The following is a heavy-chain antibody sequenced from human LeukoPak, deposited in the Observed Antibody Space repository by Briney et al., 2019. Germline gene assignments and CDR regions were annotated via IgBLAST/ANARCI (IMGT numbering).Heavy chain of an antibody. J-gene: IGHJ4*02. Sequence: GGSLRLSCAASGFTFSTYWMHWVRQAPGKGLVWVSRINSDGSSTNYADSVKGRFTISRDNAKNTLYLQMNSLRTEDTAVYYCAKHRFESGGYHSTDWGQGTLVTVSS. CDR3: AKHRFESGGYHSTD. CDR1: GFTFSTYW. D-gene: IGHD3-22*01. V-gene: IGHV3-74*01. CDR2: INSDGSST.